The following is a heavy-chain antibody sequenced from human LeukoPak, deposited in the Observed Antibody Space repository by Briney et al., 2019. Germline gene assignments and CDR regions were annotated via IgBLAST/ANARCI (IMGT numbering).Heavy chain of an antibody. D-gene: IGHD2-2*01. CDR3: ARDYCSSTSCLFDC. V-gene: IGHV1-2*06. J-gene: IGHJ4*02. CDR1: GYTFTGYH. CDR2: INPNSGDT. Sequence: GASVKVSCKASGYTFTGYHMHWVRQAPGQGLEWMGRINPNSGDTNYAQKFQGRVTMTRDTSISTAYMELSRLRSDDTAMYYCARDYCSSTSCLFDCWGQGTLVTVSS.